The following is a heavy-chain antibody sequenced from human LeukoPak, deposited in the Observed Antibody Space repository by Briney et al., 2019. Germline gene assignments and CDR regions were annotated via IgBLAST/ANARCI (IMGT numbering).Heavy chain of an antibody. CDR2: ISDGGDYT. CDR1: GFTFSTFA. J-gene: IGHJ4*02. Sequence: PGGSLRLSCAASGFTFSTFAMSWVRQAPGKGLEWVSGISDGGDYTYYADSVKGRFTISRDNSRNTLSLQMNSLRAEDTAIYYCAKDSATVGGPDFGEWGQGTLVTVSS. D-gene: IGHD2/OR15-2a*01. V-gene: IGHV3-23*01. CDR3: AKDSATVGGPDFGE.